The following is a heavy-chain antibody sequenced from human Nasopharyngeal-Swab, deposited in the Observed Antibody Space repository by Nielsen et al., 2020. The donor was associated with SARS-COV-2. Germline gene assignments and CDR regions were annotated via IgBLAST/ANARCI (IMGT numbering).Heavy chain of an antibody. CDR2: IKEAGSEK. CDR3: AGGNSADH. V-gene: IGHV3-7*03. D-gene: IGHD4-23*01. J-gene: IGHJ4*02. Sequence: GESLKISCAASGFTFSSYWMRWVRQAPGKGLEWVANIKEAGSEKYYVDSVKGRFTISTVNAKNSLYLQMNSLRAEDTAVYYCAGGNSADHLGQGTLVTVSS. CDR1: GFTFSSYW.